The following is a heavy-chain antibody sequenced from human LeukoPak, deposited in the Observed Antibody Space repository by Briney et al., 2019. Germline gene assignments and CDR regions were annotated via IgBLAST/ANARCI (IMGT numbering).Heavy chain of an antibody. CDR3: ARDHLGYSGYDFSN. CDR1: GGTFSSYA. Sequence: GASVKVSCKASGGTFSSYAISWVRQAPGQGLEWMGWINPNSGGTNYAQKFQGRVTMTRDTSISTAYMELSRLRSDDTAVYYCARDHLGYSGYDFSNWGQGTLVTVSS. D-gene: IGHD5-12*01. CDR2: INPNSGGT. V-gene: IGHV1-2*02. J-gene: IGHJ4*02.